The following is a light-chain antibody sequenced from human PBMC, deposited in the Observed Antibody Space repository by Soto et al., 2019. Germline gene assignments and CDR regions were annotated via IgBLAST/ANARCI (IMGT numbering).Light chain of an antibody. CDR1: SSDVGGYNY. CDR2: EVS. V-gene: IGLV2-8*01. J-gene: IGLJ2*01. CDR3: GSNGGSANLI. Sequence: QSALTQPPSASGSPGQSVAISCTGTSSDVGGYNYVSWYQQYPGKAPKLIIYEVSNRPSGVPDRFSGSKSGNTASLTVSGLQAEDEADYYCGSNGGSANLIFGGGTKLTVL.